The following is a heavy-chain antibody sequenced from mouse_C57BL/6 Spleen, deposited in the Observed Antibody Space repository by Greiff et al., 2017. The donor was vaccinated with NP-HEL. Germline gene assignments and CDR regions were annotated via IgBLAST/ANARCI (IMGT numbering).Heavy chain of an antibody. CDR3: ARSTTVVATRAMDY. CDR2: ISDGGSYT. D-gene: IGHD1-1*01. J-gene: IGHJ4*01. CDR1: GFTFSSYA. V-gene: IGHV5-4*01. Sequence: DVHLVESGGGLVKPGGSLKLSCAASGFTFSSYAMSWVRQTPEKRLEWVATISDGGSYTYYPDNVKGRFTISRDNAKNNLYLQMSHLKSEDTAMYYCARSTTVVATRAMDYWGQGTSVTVSS.